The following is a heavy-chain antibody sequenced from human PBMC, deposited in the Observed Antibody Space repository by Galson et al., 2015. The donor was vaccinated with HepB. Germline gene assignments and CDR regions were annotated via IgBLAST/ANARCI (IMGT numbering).Heavy chain of an antibody. CDR3: ARDTTAAAGIRAGWAYYYGMDV. Sequence: SLRLSCAASGFTISSYSMNWVRQAPGKGLEWVSYISSSSSTIYYADSVKGRFTISRDNAKNSLYLQMNSLRDEDTAVYYCARDTTAAAGIRAGWAYYYGMDVWGQGTTVTVSS. D-gene: IGHD6-13*01. J-gene: IGHJ6*02. CDR1: GFTISSYS. V-gene: IGHV3-48*02. CDR2: ISSSSSTI.